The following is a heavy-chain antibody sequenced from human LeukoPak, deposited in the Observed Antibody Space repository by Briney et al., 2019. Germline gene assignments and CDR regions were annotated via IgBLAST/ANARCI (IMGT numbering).Heavy chain of an antibody. CDR2: IYSGGST. Sequence: GGSLRLSCAASGFTVSSNYMSWVRQAPGKELEWVSVIYSGGSTYYADSVKGRFTISRDNSKNTLYLQMNSLRAEDTAVYYCAREISSSWSDAFDIWGQGTMVTVSS. D-gene: IGHD6-13*01. J-gene: IGHJ3*02. V-gene: IGHV3-53*01. CDR3: AREISSSWSDAFDI. CDR1: GFTVSSNY.